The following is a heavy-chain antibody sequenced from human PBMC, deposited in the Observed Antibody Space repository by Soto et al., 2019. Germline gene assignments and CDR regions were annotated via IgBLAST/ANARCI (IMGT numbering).Heavy chain of an antibody. Sequence: PGGSLRLSCTASGFTFGDYAMSWFRQAPGKGLEWVGFIRSKAYGGTTEYAASVKGRFTISRDDSKSIAYLQMNSLKTEDTAVYYCTRVWGSAMVYYYGMYVWGQGTTVPVSS. J-gene: IGHJ6*02. CDR1: GFTFGDYA. V-gene: IGHV3-49*03. CDR3: TRVWGSAMVYYYGMYV. CDR2: IRSKAYGGTT. D-gene: IGHD5-18*01.